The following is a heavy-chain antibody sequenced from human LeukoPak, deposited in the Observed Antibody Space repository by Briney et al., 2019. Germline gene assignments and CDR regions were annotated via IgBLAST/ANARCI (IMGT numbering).Heavy chain of an antibody. CDR3: ARGPRIVATIKYYYYYYMDV. CDR2: IIPIFGTA. CDR1: GGTFSSYA. J-gene: IGHJ6*03. Sequence: ASVKVSCKASGGTFSSYAISWVRQAPGQGLEWMGGIIPIFGTANYAQKFQGRVTITADKSTTIAYMELSSLRSEDTAVYYCARGPRIVATIKYYYYYYMDVWGKGTTVTVSS. V-gene: IGHV1-69*06. D-gene: IGHD5-12*01.